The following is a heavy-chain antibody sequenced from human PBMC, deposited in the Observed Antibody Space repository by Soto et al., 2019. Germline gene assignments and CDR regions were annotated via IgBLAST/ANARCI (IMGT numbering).Heavy chain of an antibody. CDR2: IIPIFGTA. CDR3: ARDRSVSRPPHRSSWWD. V-gene: IGHV1-69*13. Sequence: SVKVSCKASGGAFSSYAISWVRQAPGQGLEWMGGIIPIFGTANYAQKFQGRVTITADESTSTAYMELSSLRSEDTAVYYCARDRSVSRPPHRSSWWDWGLGTLVTVSS. CDR1: GGAFSSYA. J-gene: IGHJ4*02. D-gene: IGHD6-13*01.